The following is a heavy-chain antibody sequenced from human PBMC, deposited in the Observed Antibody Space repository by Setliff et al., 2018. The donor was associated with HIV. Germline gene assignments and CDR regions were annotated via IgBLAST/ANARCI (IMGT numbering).Heavy chain of an antibody. CDR2: ISAYNGNT. Sequence: ASVKVSCKDSGYTFTSYGISWVRQAPGQGLEWMGWISAYNGNTNYAQKLQGRVTMTTDTSTSTAYVELRSLRSDDTAVYYCARKGDYNFWSGYPDAFDIWGQGTMVTVSS. CDR3: ARKGDYNFWSGYPDAFDI. D-gene: IGHD3-3*01. J-gene: IGHJ3*02. V-gene: IGHV1-18*01. CDR1: GYTFTSYG.